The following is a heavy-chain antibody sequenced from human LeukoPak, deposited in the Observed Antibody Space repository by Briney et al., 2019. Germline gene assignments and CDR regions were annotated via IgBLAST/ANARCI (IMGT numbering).Heavy chain of an antibody. V-gene: IGHV1-2*02. J-gene: IGHJ4*02. D-gene: IGHD6-19*01. CDR1: GYTFTGYY. Sequence: ASVTVSCKSSGYTFTGYYIHWVRQAPGQGLDWMGWINPNNGGTNFAQKFQGRVTMTRDTSISTAYVELSRATYDDTAVYYCARGYSDGWYIAYWGQGTPVTVSS. CDR2: INPNNGGT. CDR3: ARGYSDGWYIAY.